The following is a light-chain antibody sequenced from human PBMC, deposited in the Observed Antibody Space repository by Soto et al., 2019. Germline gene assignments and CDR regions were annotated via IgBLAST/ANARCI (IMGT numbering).Light chain of an antibody. V-gene: IGKV1-39*01. CDR1: QSISSY. J-gene: IGKJ2*01. CDR2: DAS. CDR3: QQTYSIPPYT. Sequence: DIQMTQSPSSLSASVGERVTITCRASQSISSYLNWYQQKPGKAPKLLIYDASSLQSGVPSRFSGSGSGTDFTLTISSLQPEDFATYYCQQTYSIPPYTFGQGTKLEIK.